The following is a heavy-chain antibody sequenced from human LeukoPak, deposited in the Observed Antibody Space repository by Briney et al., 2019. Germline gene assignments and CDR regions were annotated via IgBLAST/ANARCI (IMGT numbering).Heavy chain of an antibody. J-gene: IGHJ4*02. V-gene: IGHV1-24*01. D-gene: IGHD6-13*01. Sequence: ASVKVSCKVSGYTLTELSMHWVRQAPGKGLEWMGGFDPEDGETIYAQKFRGRVTMTEDTSTDTAYMELSSLRSEDTAVYYCATGGIAAADTFDYWGQGTLVTVSS. CDR3: ATGGIAAADTFDY. CDR2: FDPEDGET. CDR1: GYTLTELS.